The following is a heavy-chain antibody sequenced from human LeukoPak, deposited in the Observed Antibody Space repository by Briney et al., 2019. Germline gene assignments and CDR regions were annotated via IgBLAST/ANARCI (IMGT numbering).Heavy chain of an antibody. D-gene: IGHD6-13*01. V-gene: IGHV3-23*01. Sequence: GGSLRLSCAASGFTFSSYAMSWVRQAPGKGLEWVSAISGSGGGTYYADSVKGRFTISRDNSKNTLYLQMNSLRAEDTAVYYCAKDPSRIAAAGTTFSFDYWGQGTLVTVSS. CDR1: GFTFSSYA. J-gene: IGHJ4*02. CDR3: AKDPSRIAAAGTTFSFDY. CDR2: ISGSGGGT.